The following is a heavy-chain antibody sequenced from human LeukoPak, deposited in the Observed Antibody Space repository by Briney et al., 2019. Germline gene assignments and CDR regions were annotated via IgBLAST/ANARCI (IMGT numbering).Heavy chain of an antibody. Sequence: QPGGSVRLSCAACGFTFSRYWMGWDRQAPGKGVEGVANIKQDGSEKYYVYSVKGRFTISRDNANNSLYLQMNSLRAEDTAVYYCARDYYYDSSGYYYYYYIDVWGKGTTLTVSS. CDR2: IKQDGSEK. D-gene: IGHD3-22*01. J-gene: IGHJ6*03. CDR3: ARDYYYDSSGYYYYYYIDV. V-gene: IGHV3-7*01. CDR1: GFTFSRYW.